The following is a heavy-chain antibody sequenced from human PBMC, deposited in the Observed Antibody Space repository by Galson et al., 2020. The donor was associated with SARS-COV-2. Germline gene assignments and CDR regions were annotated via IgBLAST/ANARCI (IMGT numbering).Heavy chain of an antibody. CDR1: GFTFSAHA. V-gene: IGHV3-33*01. J-gene: IGHJ6*02. CDR2: VWYDGSRK. D-gene: IGHD6-13*01. CDR3: ARDGQQMAPYTMDV. Sequence: GGSLRLSCAASGFTFSAHAMHWVRQAPGKGLEWVAQVWYDGSRKFSADSVKGRFAISRDNSKNMLYLQMNSLRVEDTAVYYCARDGQQMAPYTMDVWGQGTTVTVSS.